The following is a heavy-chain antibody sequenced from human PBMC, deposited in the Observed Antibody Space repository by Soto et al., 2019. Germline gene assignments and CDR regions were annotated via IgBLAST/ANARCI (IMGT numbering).Heavy chain of an antibody. CDR3: AGGQYYCDY. D-gene: IGHD2-15*01. Sequence: QVQLVESGGGVVQSGTSLRLSCAASGFPFSSYGMHWVRQAPGKGLEWVAQISYDGSNKFYADSVKGRFTISRDNSQNTLYLQMSSLRAEDTAVYYCAGGQYYCDYCGQGTVVSVSS. V-gene: IGHV3-30*03. CDR2: ISYDGSNK. J-gene: IGHJ4*02. CDR1: GFPFSSYG.